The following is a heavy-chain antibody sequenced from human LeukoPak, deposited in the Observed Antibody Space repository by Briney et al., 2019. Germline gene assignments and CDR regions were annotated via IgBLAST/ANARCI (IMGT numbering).Heavy chain of an antibody. CDR1: GYSISSGYY. J-gene: IGHJ4*02. D-gene: IGHD3-22*01. Sequence: SETLSLTCTVSGYSISSGYYWGWIRQPPGKGLEWIGSIYHSGSTYYNPSLKSRVTISVDTSKNQFSLKLSSVTAADTAVYYCARGGTYYYDSSGYYYAYFDYWGQGTLVTVSS. CDR3: ARGGTYYYDSSGYYYAYFDY. V-gene: IGHV4-38-2*02. CDR2: IYHSGST.